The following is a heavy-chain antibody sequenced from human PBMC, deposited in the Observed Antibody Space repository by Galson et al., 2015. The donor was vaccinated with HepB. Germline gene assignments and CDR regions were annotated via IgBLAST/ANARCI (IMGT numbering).Heavy chain of an antibody. CDR2: IRYDGSNK. CDR3: AKDLFGSSSGWRGFDY. V-gene: IGHV3-30*02. D-gene: IGHD6-19*01. CDR1: GFTFSSYG. Sequence: SLRLSCAESGFTFSSYGMHWVRQAPGKGLEWVAFIRYDGSNKYYADSVKGRFTISRDNSKNTLYLQMKSLRAEDTAVYYCAKDLFGSSSGWRGFDYWGQGTLVTVSS. J-gene: IGHJ4*02.